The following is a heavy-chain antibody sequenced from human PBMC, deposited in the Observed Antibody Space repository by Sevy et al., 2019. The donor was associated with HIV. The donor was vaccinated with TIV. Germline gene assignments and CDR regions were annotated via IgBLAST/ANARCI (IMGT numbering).Heavy chain of an antibody. V-gene: IGHV3-30*18. CDR2: ISFDGNSK. CDR1: GFTFNTYG. J-gene: IGHJ4*02. Sequence: GGSLRLSCAASGFTFNTYGMHWVRQAPGKGLEWVAVISFDGNSKDYADSVKGRLTISRDNSKNTLYLQMNSLRAEDTDVYYCAKSYASGNYYNVAKDSWGQGTLVTVSS. CDR3: AKSYASGNYYNVAKDS. D-gene: IGHD3-10*01.